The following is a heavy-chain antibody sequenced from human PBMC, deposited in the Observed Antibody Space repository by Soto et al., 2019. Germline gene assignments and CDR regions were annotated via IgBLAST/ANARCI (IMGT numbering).Heavy chain of an antibody. CDR3: ARDDEGGSDCDLGY. V-gene: IGHV3-30-3*01. Sequence: QVQLVKSGGGVVQPGRSLRLSCAVSGFTFSRHAMHWVRQAPGKGLEWVTLISSDGSNKYYADSVKGRFTTSRDNSKNTMSLQMNSLRVEDTAVYYCARDDEGGSDCDLGYWGQGALVTVSS. CDR1: GFTFSRHA. D-gene: IGHD1-26*01. J-gene: IGHJ4*02. CDR2: ISSDGSNK.